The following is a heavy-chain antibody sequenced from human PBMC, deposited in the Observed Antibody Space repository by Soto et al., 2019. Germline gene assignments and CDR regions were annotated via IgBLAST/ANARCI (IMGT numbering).Heavy chain of an antibody. CDR1: GFTFSSYW. CDR2: INGDGSST. Sequence: PGGSLILSCAASGFTFSSYWMHWVRQAPGKGLVWVSRINGDGSSTTYADSVKGRFTISRDNAKNTLYVQMNSLRAEDTAVYYCARDLRWGPSNYYGMDVWGQGTTVTVS. CDR3: ARDLRWGPSNYYGMDV. V-gene: IGHV3-74*01. D-gene: IGHD3-16*01. J-gene: IGHJ6*02.